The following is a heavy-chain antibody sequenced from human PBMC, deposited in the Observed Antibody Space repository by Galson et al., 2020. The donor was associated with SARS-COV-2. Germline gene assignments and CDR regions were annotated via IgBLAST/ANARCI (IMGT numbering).Heavy chain of an antibody. J-gene: IGHJ6*02. CDR2: IGTSSSTM. CDR3: ARGARIAVAGYYHYAMDV. CDR1: GFSFSSFN. D-gene: IGHD6-13*01. Sequence: GGSLRLSCAASGFSFSSFNMNWVRQAPGKGLEWVSYIGTSSSTMYYANSVKGRFNISRDNAKNSLFLQMNSLRDEDTAVYYCARGARIAVAGYYHYAMDVWGQGTTVTVSS. V-gene: IGHV3-48*02.